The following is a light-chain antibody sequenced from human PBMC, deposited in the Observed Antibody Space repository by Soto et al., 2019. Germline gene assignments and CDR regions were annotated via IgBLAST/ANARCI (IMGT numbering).Light chain of an antibody. Sequence: DIQMTQSPSTLSASVGERVTITCRASQSISAWLAWYQQKPGKAPKLLIYKASNVESGVPSRFSGSGSGTEFTLTISSLQPDDYCQQYLSYPLTFGQGTRLEI. CDR1: QSISAW. CDR3: QQYLSYPLT. CDR2: KAS. V-gene: IGKV1-5*03. J-gene: IGKJ5*01.